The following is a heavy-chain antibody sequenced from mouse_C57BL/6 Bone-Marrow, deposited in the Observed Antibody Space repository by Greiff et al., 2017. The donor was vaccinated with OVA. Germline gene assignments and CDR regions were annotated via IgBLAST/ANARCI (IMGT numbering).Heavy chain of an antibody. CDR1: GYAFSSSW. V-gene: IGHV1-82*01. J-gene: IGHJ1*03. Sequence: VQLQQSGPELVKPGASVKISCKASGYAFSSSWMNWVKQRPGQGLEWIGRIYPGDGDTNYNGKFKGKATLTADKSSSTAYMQLSSLTSEDSAVYFCARYPYYGSSYRYFDVGGTETTVTVSS. D-gene: IGHD1-1*01. CDR3: ARYPYYGSSYRYFDV. CDR2: IYPGDGDT.